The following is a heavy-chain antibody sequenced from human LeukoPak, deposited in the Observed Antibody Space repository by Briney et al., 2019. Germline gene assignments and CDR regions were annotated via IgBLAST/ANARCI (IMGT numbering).Heavy chain of an antibody. Sequence: SETLSLTCTVSGGSISSYYWSWIRQPPGKGLEWIGYIYCSGSTNYNPSLKSRVTISVDTSKNQFSLKLSSVTAADTAVYYCARVLSSSWRKRFDPWGQGTLVTVSS. V-gene: IGHV4-59*01. CDR3: ARVLSSSWRKRFDP. D-gene: IGHD6-13*01. CDR1: GGSISSYY. J-gene: IGHJ5*02. CDR2: IYCSGST.